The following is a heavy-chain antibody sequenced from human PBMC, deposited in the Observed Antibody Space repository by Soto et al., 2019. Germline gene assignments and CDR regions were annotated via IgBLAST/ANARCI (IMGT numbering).Heavy chain of an antibody. CDR3: TRDDLLGYCSSTSCPRYYYYGMDV. CDR2: IRSKAYGGTT. D-gene: IGHD2-2*01. V-gene: IGHV3-49*03. J-gene: IGHJ6*02. CDR1: GFTFGDYA. Sequence: PGGSLRLSCTASGFTFGDYAMSWFRQAPGKGLEWVGSIRSKAYGGTTEYAASVKGRFTISRDDSKSIAYLQMNSLKTEDTAVYYCTRDDLLGYCSSTSCPRYYYYGMDVWGQGTTVTVSS.